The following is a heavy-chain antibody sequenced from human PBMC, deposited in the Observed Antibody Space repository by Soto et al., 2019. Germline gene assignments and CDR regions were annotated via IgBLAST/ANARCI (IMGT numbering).Heavy chain of an antibody. V-gene: IGHV3-30-3*01. D-gene: IGHD2-21*02. J-gene: IGHJ6*02. CDR1: GFTFSSYA. CDR2: ISYDGSNK. Sequence: ESGGGVVQPGRSLRLSCAASGFTFSSYAMHWVRQAPGKGLEWVAVISYDGSNKYYADSVKGRFTISRDNSKNTLYLQMNSLRAEDTAVYYCALGDSYYYYGMDVWGQGTTVTVSS. CDR3: ALGDSYYYYGMDV.